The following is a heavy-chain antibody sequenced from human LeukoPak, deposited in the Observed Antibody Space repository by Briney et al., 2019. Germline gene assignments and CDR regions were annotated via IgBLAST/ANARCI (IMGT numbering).Heavy chain of an antibody. J-gene: IGHJ4*02. CDR2: ISHNGGVT. Sequence: PGGSLRLSCAASGFRFSDYAVHWLRQAPGKGLEWVAIISHNGGVTDHTDSVKGRFSVSRDNSDYFLYLQMDNLRFDDTAVYYCARDEGHSTNWGLFDFWGQGSLVTVS. D-gene: IGHD6-13*01. CDR3: ARDEGHSTNWGLFDF. V-gene: IGHV3-30-3*01. CDR1: GFRFSDYA.